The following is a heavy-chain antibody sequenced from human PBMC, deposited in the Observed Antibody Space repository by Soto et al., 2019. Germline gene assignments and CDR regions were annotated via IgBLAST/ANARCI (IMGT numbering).Heavy chain of an antibody. CDR2: IGGSGYDT. J-gene: IGHJ4*02. CDR3: AVPTGIEVTGPDY. CDR1: GFTFSNYA. D-gene: IGHD6-19*01. Sequence: GGSLRLSCAASGFTFSNYAMSWVRQAPGKGLQWVSAIGGSGYDTYYADSVKGRFIISRDNSRDTLHLQMSSLRVDDTAIYYCAVPTGIEVTGPDYWGQGTLVTVSS. V-gene: IGHV3-23*01.